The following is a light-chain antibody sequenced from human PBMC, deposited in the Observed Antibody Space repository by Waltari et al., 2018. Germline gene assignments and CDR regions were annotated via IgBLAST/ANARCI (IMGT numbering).Light chain of an antibody. Sequence: SSELTQDPVVSVALGQTVRITCQGDSLRRYHASWYQQKPGQAPVLVIYGQNNRPSGRADRVSCSTSGNTASLTITGAQAEDEANYYCDSRDSSGNHEVFGGGTKLTVL. V-gene: IGLV3-19*01. J-gene: IGLJ2*01. CDR3: DSRDSSGNHEV. CDR1: SLRRYH. CDR2: GQN.